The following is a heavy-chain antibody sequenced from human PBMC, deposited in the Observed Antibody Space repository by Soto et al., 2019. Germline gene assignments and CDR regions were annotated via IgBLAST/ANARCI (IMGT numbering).Heavy chain of an antibody. J-gene: IGHJ4*02. V-gene: IGHV4-30-2*01. CDR1: GGSISSGGYS. CDR3: ASVPDY. D-gene: IGHD2-2*01. Sequence: QLRLQESGSGLVKPSQTLSLTCAVSGGSISSGGYSWSWIRQPPGKGLEWIGYIYHSGSTYYNPSLNSRVTISVDRSKNQFSLKLSSVTAADTDVYYCASVPDYWGQGTLVTVSS. CDR2: IYHSGST.